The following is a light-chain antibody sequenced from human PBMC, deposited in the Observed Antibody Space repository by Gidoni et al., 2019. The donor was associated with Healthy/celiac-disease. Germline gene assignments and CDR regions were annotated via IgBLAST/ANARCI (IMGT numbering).Light chain of an antibody. CDR3: SSYTSSSTVYV. J-gene: IGLJ1*01. Sequence: QSALTQPASVSGSPGPPITISCTGTSSDVGGYNYVSWYQQHPGKAPKLMIYDVSNRPSGVSNRCSGSKSGNTASLTISGLQAEDEADYYCSSYTSSSTVYVFGTGTKVTVL. CDR1: SSDVGGYNY. V-gene: IGLV2-14*03. CDR2: DVS.